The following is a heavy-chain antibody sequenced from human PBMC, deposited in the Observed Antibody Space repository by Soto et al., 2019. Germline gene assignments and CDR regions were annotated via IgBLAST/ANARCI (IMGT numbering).Heavy chain of an antibody. V-gene: IGHV3-48*03. CDR2: ISSGGSAI. J-gene: IGHJ3*01. CDR3: ARGARLTTVTGAGCGVFDL. D-gene: IGHD4-17*01. Sequence: EVQLVESGGGLVQPGGSLRLSCAASGFTFSDYEINWVRQPPGKGLQWVSYISSGGSAIHYADSVKGRFTISRDNAKHSLYLQMSSLRAEDTAVYYCARGARLTTVTGAGCGVFDLWGQGTMVTVSS. CDR1: GFTFSDYE.